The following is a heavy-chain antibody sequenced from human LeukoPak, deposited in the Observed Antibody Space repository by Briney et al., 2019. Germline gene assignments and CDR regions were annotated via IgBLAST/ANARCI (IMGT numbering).Heavy chain of an antibody. D-gene: IGHD3-10*01. J-gene: IGHJ4*02. V-gene: IGHV4-34*01. CDR2: INHSGST. CDR3: ARGSAEYYHGSGKIDY. Sequence: PSETLSLTCAVYGGSFSGYYWSWIRQPPGKGLEWIGEINHSGSTNYNPSLKSRVNISVDTSKNQFSLKLSSVTAADTAVYYCARGSAEYYHGSGKIDYWGQGTLVTVSS. CDR1: GGSFSGYY.